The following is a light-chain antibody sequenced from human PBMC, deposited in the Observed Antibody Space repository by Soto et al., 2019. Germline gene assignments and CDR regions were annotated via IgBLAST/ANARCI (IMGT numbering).Light chain of an antibody. CDR3: QHYGTSTRT. J-gene: IGKJ1*01. CDR2: GAS. V-gene: IGKV3-20*01. Sequence: EVVLTQSPGTLSLSPGDRATLSCRATQSISSGYLAWYQQKPGQAPRLLIYGASTRATGIPYRFSGSGSAADFTLTITRLKPEDSAVYYCQHYGTSTRTFGQGTEVEIK. CDR1: QSISSGY.